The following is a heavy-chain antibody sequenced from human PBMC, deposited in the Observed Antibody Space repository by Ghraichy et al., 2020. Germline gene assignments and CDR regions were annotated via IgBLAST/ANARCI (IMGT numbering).Heavy chain of an antibody. CDR2: ISGSGGST. Sequence: GGSLRLSCAASGFTFSSYAMSWVRQAPGKGLEWVSAISGSGGSTYYADSVKGRFTISRDNSKNTLYLQMNSLRAEDTAVYYCASLWDIVVVPAVIDYWGQGTLVTVSS. CDR1: GFTFSSYA. J-gene: IGHJ4*02. V-gene: IGHV3-23*01. CDR3: ASLWDIVVVPAVIDY. D-gene: IGHD2-2*01.